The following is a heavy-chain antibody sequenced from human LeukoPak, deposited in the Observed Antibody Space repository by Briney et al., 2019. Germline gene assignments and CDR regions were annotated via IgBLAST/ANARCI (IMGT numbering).Heavy chain of an antibody. D-gene: IGHD3-22*01. CDR2: ISGSGGST. J-gene: IGHJ4*02. CDR3: AAYYYDSSGYWN. Sequence: GGSLRLSCAASGFTFSSYAMSWVRQAPGKGLEWVSAISGSGGSTYYADSVKGRFTISRDNSKNTLYLQMNSLRAEDTAVYYCAAYYYDSSGYWNWGQGTLVTDSS. CDR1: GFTFSSYA. V-gene: IGHV3-23*01.